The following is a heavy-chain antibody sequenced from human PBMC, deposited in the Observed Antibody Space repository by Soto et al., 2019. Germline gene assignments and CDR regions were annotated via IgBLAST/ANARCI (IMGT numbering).Heavy chain of an antibody. D-gene: IGHD5-18*01. J-gene: IGHJ4*02. V-gene: IGHV1-3*05. Sequence: QVQLVQSGAEEKKPGASVKVSCKASGYTFTSYAMHWVRQAPGQRLEWMGWINAGNGNTKYSQKFQGRVTITRDTSASTPYMELSSLRSEDTAVYYCASRGELWFAGGFDYWGQGTLVTVSS. CDR2: INAGNGNT. CDR3: ASRGELWFAGGFDY. CDR1: GYTFTSYA.